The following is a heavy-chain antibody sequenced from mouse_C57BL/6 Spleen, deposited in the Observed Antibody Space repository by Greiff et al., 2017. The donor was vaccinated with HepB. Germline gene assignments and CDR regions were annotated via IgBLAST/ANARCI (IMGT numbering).Heavy chain of an antibody. CDR2: IYPGNSDT. CDR1: FYSFPTFW. CDR3: TREDYGYYFDY. Sequence: VQLQQSVPVLARPLASVQFSCKPSFYSFPTFWLHWVKHRPGQGLEWIGAIYPGNSDTSYNQKFKGKAKLTAVTSASTAYMELSSLTNEDSAVYYCTREDYGYYFDYWGQGTTLTVSS. V-gene: IGHV1-5*01. D-gene: IGHD2-4*01. J-gene: IGHJ2*01.